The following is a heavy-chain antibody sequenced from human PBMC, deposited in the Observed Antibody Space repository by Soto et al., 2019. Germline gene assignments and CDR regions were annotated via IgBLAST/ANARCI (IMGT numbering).Heavy chain of an antibody. Sequence: EVQLVESGGDLVQGGGSWSLPLQAPGFESTKPAMSGAPQAPGKGRGGVSVIFSGGYTNYADSVKGRFIVSRDSPKNTLYLQMDSLRAEDTAVYYCAREAIIVIAAPEYYFDYWGQGTLVTVSS. D-gene: IGHD3-22*01. CDR3: AREAIIVIAAPEYYFDY. J-gene: IGHJ4*02. CDR1: GFESTKPA. CDR2: IFSGGYT. V-gene: IGHV3-66*01.